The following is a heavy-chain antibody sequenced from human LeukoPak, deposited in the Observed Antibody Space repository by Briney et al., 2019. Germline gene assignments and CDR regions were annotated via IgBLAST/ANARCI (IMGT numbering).Heavy chain of an antibody. CDR2: IYYSGST. V-gene: IGHV4-59*01. CDR1: GGSISSYY. J-gene: IGHJ4*02. D-gene: IGHD3-22*01. CDR3: ARMGWDSSGYYYVPSTFDY. Sequence: PSETLSLTCTVSGGSISSYYWSWIRQPPGKGLEWIGYIYYSGSTNYNPSLKSRVTISVDTSKNQFSLKLSSVTAADTAVYYCARMGWDSSGYYYVPSTFDYWGQGTLVTVSS.